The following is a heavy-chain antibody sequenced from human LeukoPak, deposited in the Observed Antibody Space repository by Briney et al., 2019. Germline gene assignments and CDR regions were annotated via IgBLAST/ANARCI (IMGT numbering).Heavy chain of an antibody. V-gene: IGHV1-2*02. CDR2: INPNSGGT. CDR3: ARIPIVGATKVDY. Sequence: ASVKVSCKASGYTFTGFYMHWVRQAPGQGLEWMGWINPNSGGTNYAQKFQGRVTMTRDTSISTAYMELSRLRSDDTAVYYCARIPIVGATKVDYWGQGTLVTVSS. J-gene: IGHJ4*02. CDR1: GYTFTGFY. D-gene: IGHD1-26*01.